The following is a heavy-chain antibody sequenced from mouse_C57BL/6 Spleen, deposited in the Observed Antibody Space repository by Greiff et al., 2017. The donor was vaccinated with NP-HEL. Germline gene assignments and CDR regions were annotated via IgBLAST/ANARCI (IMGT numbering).Heavy chain of an antibody. CDR3: AYYGNPSYAMDY. D-gene: IGHD2-1*01. CDR2: IYPGSGST. V-gene: IGHV1-55*01. Sequence: VQLQQSGAELVKPGASVKMSCKASGYTFTSYWITWVKQRPGQGLEWIGDIYPGSGSTNYNEKFKSKATLTVDTSSSTAYMQLSSLTSEDSAVYYCAYYGNPSYAMDYWGQGTSVTVSS. J-gene: IGHJ4*01. CDR1: GYTFTSYW.